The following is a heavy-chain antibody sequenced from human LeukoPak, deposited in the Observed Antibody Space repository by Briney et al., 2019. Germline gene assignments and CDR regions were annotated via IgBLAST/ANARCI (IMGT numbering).Heavy chain of an antibody. Sequence: SETLSLTCTVSGDSITDSYWSWIRQAPGTGLEWIGYLSYNRGTNYNPSLQSRVTISVGPSRNQFSLKLTSVTAADTAVYYCATRGDYSDTSGNSYDALDIWGQGTMVTVSS. D-gene: IGHD3-22*01. CDR1: GDSITDSY. CDR2: LSYNRGT. V-gene: IGHV4-59*01. CDR3: ATRGDYSDTSGNSYDALDI. J-gene: IGHJ3*02.